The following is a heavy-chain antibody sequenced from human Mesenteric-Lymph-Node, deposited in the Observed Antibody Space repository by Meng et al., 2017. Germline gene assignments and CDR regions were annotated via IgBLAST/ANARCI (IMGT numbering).Heavy chain of an antibody. CDR2: IMKDGRDK. CDR1: GFNFDTYQ. V-gene: IGHV3-7*01. Sequence: GESLKISCVASGFNFDTYQMSWVRQAPGKGLEWVAQIMKDGRDKYYVNSVEGRFAISRDNAKNSLFLQMNSLRPEDTAVYYCAKNRFGSGPPDYWGQGTLVTVSS. D-gene: IGHD3-10*01. CDR3: AKNRFGSGPPDY. J-gene: IGHJ4*02.